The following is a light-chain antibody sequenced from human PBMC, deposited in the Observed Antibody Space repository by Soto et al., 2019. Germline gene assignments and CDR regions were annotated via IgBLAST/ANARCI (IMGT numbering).Light chain of an antibody. Sequence: EIVLTQSPSTLSFSPVERSTLSFMASHTVSSSLAWYQQKPGQAPRLLIYEASNRATGIPARFSGSGSGADFTLTISSLEPEDFALYYCQQHINWPLTFGGGTKVDIK. CDR2: EAS. CDR3: QQHINWPLT. V-gene: IGKV3-11*01. CDR1: HTVSSS. J-gene: IGKJ4*01.